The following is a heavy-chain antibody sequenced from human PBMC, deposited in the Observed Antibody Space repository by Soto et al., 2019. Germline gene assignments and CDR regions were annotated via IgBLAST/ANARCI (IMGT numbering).Heavy chain of an antibody. CDR2: MNPNSGNT. D-gene: IGHD7-27*01. J-gene: IGHJ4*02. Sequence: QVQLVQSGAEVKKPGASVKVSCKASGYTFTSYDFNWVRQATGQGPEWLGWMNPNSGNTGYSQKFQGRVTMTSDTSRSTAYMELSSLRSEDTAVYYGARAPRNWGFDYWGQGTQVTVSS. V-gene: IGHV1-8*01. CDR3: ARAPRNWGFDY. CDR1: GYTFTSYD.